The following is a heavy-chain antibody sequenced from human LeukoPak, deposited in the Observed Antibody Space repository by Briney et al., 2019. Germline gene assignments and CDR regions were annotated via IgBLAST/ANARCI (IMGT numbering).Heavy chain of an antibody. V-gene: IGHV4-59*01. CDR1: GGSISSYY. D-gene: IGHD5-12*01. CDR2: IYYSGST. J-gene: IGHJ4*02. CDR3: ARGYSGYDWIDY. Sequence: SETLSLTCTVSGGSISSYYWSWIRQPPGKGLEWIGYIYYSGSTNYNPSLKSRVTISVDTSKSQFSLKLSSVTAADTAVYYCARGYSGYDWIDYWGQGTLVTVSS.